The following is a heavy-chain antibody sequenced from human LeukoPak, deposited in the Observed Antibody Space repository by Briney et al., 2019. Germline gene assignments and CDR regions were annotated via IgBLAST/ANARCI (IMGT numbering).Heavy chain of an antibody. CDR1: GITFSYCT. CDR2: IIPIFGTA. V-gene: IGHV1-69*05. CDR3: AREPVPRSSGLQY. Sequence: EASVKVSCKASGITFSYCTISWVRQAPGQGLEWMGRIIPIFGTADYAQKFQGRVTITTDESTSTAYMELSSLRSEDTAVYYCAREPVPRSSGLQYWGQGTLVTVSS. D-gene: IGHD3-22*01. J-gene: IGHJ4*02.